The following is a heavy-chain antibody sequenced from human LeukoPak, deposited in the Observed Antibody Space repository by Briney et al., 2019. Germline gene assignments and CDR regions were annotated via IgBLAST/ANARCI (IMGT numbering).Heavy chain of an antibody. CDR2: INPGGDNT. CDR3: ARRYYYYYYMDV. V-gene: IGHV1-46*01. CDR1: GYTFTNYY. Sequence: ASVKVSCKASGYTFTNYYIHWVRQAPGQGLEWMGLINPGGDNTDYAQNFQGRVTMTRDTSTSTAYMELRSLRSDDTAVYYCARRYYYYYYMDVWGKGTTVTVSS. J-gene: IGHJ6*03.